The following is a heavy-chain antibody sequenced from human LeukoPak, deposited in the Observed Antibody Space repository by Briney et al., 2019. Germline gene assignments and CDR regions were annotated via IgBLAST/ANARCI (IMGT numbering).Heavy chain of an antibody. CDR2: TYYSVRWYH. Sequence: SQTLSLTCAISGDSVSSNSAAWNWIRQSPSRGLEWLGRTYYSVRWYHDYAFSVKSRIIINPDTSKNQISLQLDSVTPEDTAVYYCARDRIGSVPRRASFDPWGPGLLVTVSS. CDR1: GDSVSSNSAA. D-gene: IGHD3-22*01. J-gene: IGHJ5*02. V-gene: IGHV6-1*01. CDR3: ARDRIGSVPRRASFDP.